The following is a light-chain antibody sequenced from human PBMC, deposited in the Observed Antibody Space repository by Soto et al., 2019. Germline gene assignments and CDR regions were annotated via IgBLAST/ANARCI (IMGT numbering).Light chain of an antibody. Sequence: TLSVSPGERATLSCGASQSVSSNLAWYQQKPGQAPRLLIYGASTRATGIPARFSGSGSGTEFTLTISSLQSEDFAVYYCQPYNNWPPWTFGQGNKVEIX. CDR3: QPYNNWPPWT. V-gene: IGKV3-15*01. CDR2: GAS. J-gene: IGKJ1*01. CDR1: QSVSSN.